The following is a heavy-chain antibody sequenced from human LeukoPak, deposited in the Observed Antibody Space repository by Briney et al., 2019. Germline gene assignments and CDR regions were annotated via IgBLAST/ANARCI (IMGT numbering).Heavy chain of an antibody. J-gene: IGHJ4*02. CDR1: GYSISSGYY. Sequence: PSETLSLTCAVSGYSISSGYYWGWIRQPPGKGLEWIGSIYHSGSTYYNPSLKSRVTISVDTSKNQFSLKLSSVTAADTAVCYCATLSDQLLFTHYWGQGTLVTVSS. V-gene: IGHV4-38-2*01. D-gene: IGHD2-2*01. CDR2: IYHSGST. CDR3: ATLSDQLLFTHY.